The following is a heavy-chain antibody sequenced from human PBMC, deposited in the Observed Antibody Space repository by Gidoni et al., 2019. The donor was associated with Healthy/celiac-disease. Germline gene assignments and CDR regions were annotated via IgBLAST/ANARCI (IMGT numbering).Heavy chain of an antibody. J-gene: IGHJ6*03. CDR3: ARGRSELPHYYYYYYMDV. V-gene: IGHV3-66*01. Sequence: EVQLVESGGGLVQPGGSLRLSCAASGFTVSSNYMSWVRQAPGKGLEWVSVIYSGGSTYYADSVKGRFTISRDNSKNTLYLQMNSLRAEDTAVYYCARGRSELPHYYYYYYMDVWGKGTTVTVSS. CDR1: GFTVSSNY. CDR2: IYSGGST. D-gene: IGHD1-7*01.